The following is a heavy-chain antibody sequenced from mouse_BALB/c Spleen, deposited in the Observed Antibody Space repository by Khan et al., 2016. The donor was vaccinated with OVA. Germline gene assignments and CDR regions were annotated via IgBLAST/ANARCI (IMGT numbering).Heavy chain of an antibody. D-gene: IGHD2-4*01. Sequence: QVQLKQSGPGLVQPSQSLSITCTVSGFSLNNYSVHWVRQSPGKGLEWLGVIWSAGSTDYNAAFISRLTISKDNSRSQVFFKMNSLQPTDTAIYLCARRGYDYGRGALFAYWGQGTLVTVSA. CDR2: IWSAGST. V-gene: IGHV2-2*02. J-gene: IGHJ3*01. CDR1: GFSLNNYS. CDR3: ARRGYDYGRGALFAY.